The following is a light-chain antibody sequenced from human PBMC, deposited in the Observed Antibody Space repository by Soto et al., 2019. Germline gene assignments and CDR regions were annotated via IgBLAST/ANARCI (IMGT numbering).Light chain of an antibody. CDR1: QSVGSD. CDR3: QEYLQWPPGM. CDR2: DAS. J-gene: IGKJ1*01. V-gene: IGKV3-15*01. Sequence: EIVMTQSPATLSVSPGRRATLACRASQSVGSDLAWFQQKPGQAPRLLIYDASTRATGVPARFGGSGSGTVFTLTISSLQSEDFAVYYCQEYLQWPPGMFGQGTKVDIK.